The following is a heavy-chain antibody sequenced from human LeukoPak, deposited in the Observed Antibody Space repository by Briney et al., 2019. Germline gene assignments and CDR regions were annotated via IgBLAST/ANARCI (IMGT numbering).Heavy chain of an antibody. Sequence: GGSLRLSCAASGFTFSSYAMSWVRQAPGKGLEWVSAISDGGGTTYYADSVQGRFTISRDYSKNTLFPQMNSLRADDTAVYYCAKVGTGDLFRALDYWGQGTLVTVSS. V-gene: IGHV3-23*01. D-gene: IGHD1-14*01. CDR1: GFTFSSYA. CDR3: AKVGTGDLFRALDY. J-gene: IGHJ4*02. CDR2: ISDGGGTT.